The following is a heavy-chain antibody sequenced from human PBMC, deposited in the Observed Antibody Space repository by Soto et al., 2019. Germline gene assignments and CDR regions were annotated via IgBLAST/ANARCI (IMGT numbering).Heavy chain of an antibody. J-gene: IGHJ6*02. CDR1: GYTFTSYY. CDR3: ACRIAALSGKIYYYYGMDV. CDR2: INPSGGST. Sequence: VASVKVSCKASGYTFTSYYMHWVRQAPGQGLEWMGIINPSGGSTSYAQKFQGRVTMTRDTSTSTVYMELSSLRSEDTAVYYCACRIAALSGKIYYYYGMDVWGQGTTVTVSS. D-gene: IGHD6-6*01. V-gene: IGHV1-46*01.